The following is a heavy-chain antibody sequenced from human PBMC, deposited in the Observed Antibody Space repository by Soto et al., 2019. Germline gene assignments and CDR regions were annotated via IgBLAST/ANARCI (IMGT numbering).Heavy chain of an antibody. Sequence: QVQLQQSGPGLVKPSQTLSLTCTVSGGSNSGDYYHWTWIRQSPGKGLEWIGYIHFSGSVLYNPSFKSRPTISVDTSKNQFSLHLRSVTAADTAVYFCAREDDGGDRDYYGLDVWGQGTTVTVSS. J-gene: IGHJ6*02. CDR3: AREDDGGDRDYYGLDV. CDR1: GGSNSGDYYH. D-gene: IGHD2-21*02. V-gene: IGHV4-30-4*08. CDR2: IHFSGSV.